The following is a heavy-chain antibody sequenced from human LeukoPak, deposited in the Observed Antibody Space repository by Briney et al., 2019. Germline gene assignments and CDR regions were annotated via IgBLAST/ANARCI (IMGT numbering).Heavy chain of an antibody. V-gene: IGHV1-69*01. J-gene: IGHJ5*02. CDR2: IIPIFGTA. CDR1: RGTFSSYA. D-gene: IGHD3-22*01. Sequence: SVKVSCKASRGTFSSYAITWVRQAPGQGLEWIGGIIPIFGTANYAQKFQGRVTITADESTSTAYMELSSLRSEDTAVYYCARRHYYDSSGYYYVPWFDPWGQGTLVTVSS. CDR3: ARRHYYDSSGYYYVPWFDP.